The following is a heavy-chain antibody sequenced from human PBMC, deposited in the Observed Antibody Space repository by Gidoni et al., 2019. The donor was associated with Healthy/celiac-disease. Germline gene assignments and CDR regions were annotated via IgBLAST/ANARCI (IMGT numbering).Heavy chain of an antibody. Sequence: QVQPQESGPGLVKPSQNLSLTCTVSGATISSGSYYWSWIRQPAGKGLEWIGRIYTSGSTNYNPSLKSRVTRAVDTFKHQFSLKLSSVTAADTAVYYCARGLDDSSMDLDYWGQGTLVTVAS. V-gene: IGHV4-61*02. CDR1: GATISSGSYY. CDR2: IYTSGST. CDR3: ARGLDDSSMDLDY. D-gene: IGHD3-22*01. J-gene: IGHJ4*02.